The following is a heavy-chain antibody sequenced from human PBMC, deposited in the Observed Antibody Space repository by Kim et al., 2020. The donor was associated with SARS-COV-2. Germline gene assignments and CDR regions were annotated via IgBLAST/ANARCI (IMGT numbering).Heavy chain of an antibody. CDR2: IKSNSEGGTT. Sequence: GGSLRLSCAASGFNFNDAWMSWVRQAPGKGLEWVGRIKSNSEGGTTDYAAPVKGTFTISRDDSKNTLYLQMNSLKIEDTAVYYCARGGVGGILDSWGQGTLVTVSS. CDR1: GFNFNDAW. CDR3: ARGGVGGILDS. V-gene: IGHV3-15*01. D-gene: IGHD3-10*01. J-gene: IGHJ4*02.